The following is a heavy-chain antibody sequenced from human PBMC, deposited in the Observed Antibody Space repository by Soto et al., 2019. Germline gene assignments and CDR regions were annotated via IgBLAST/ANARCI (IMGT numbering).Heavy chain of an antibody. J-gene: IGHJ4*02. CDR2: ISYDGSNK. Sequence: QVQLVESGGGVVQPGRSLRLSCAASGFTFSSYAMHWVRQAPGKGLEWVAVISYDGSNKYYADSVKGRFTISRDNSKNTXCLQMNSLRAEDTAVYYCARDSHVSTTTTVTPKPDYWGQGTLVTVSS. V-gene: IGHV3-30*14. CDR1: GFTFSSYA. D-gene: IGHD4-17*01. CDR3: ARDSHVSTTTTVTPKPDY.